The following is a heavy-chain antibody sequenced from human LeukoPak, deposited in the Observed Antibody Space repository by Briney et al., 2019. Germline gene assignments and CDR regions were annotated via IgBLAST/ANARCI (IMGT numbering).Heavy chain of an antibody. CDR3: ARDIDGDPTYWYFDL. J-gene: IGHJ2*01. Sequence: SVKVSCKASGGTFSSYAISWVRQAPGQGLEWMGGIIPIFGTANYAQKFQGRVTITADESTSTAYMELSSLRSEDTAVYYCARDIDGDPTYWYFDLWGRGTLVTVSS. D-gene: IGHD4-17*01. CDR1: GGTFSSYA. CDR2: IIPIFGTA. V-gene: IGHV1-69*01.